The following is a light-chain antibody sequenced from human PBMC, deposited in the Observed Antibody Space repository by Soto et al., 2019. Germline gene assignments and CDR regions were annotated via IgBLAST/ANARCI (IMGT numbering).Light chain of an antibody. V-gene: IGLV2-14*01. J-gene: IGLJ2*01. Sequence: QSALTQPASVSGSPGQSITISCTGTSSDVGRYNYVSWYQQHPGKVPKLMIYEVTNRPSGVSNRFSGSKSGNMASLTISGLQTEDEADYYCSSYTSSYTVIFGGGTKVTVL. CDR2: EVT. CDR3: SSYTSSYTVI. CDR1: SSDVGRYNY.